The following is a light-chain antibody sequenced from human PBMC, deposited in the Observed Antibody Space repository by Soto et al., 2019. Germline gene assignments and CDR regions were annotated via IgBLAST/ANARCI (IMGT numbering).Light chain of an antibody. CDR1: SSDVDTYKY. J-gene: IGLJ2*01. Sequence: QSVLTQPASVSGSPGQSIIISCTGTSSDVDTYKYVSWYQQHPGKAPKLMIYEVSHRPSGVSDRFPGSKSGNTASLTISGLQAEDEADYYCCSYAGSTTRVLFGGGTKLTVL. CDR2: EVS. CDR3: CSYAGSTTRVL. V-gene: IGLV2-14*01.